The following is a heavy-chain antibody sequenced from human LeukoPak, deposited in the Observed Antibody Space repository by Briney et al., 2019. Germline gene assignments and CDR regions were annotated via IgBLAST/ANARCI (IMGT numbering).Heavy chain of an antibody. Sequence: ASVKVSCKASGYTFSNYLIHWVRQAPGQGLEWMGWISAYNGNTNYAQKLQGRVTMTTDTSTSTAYMELRSLRSDDTAAYYCARGGVTYYYGSGSYYPADYWGQGTLVTVSS. CDR2: ISAYNGNT. CDR3: ARGGVTYYYGSGSYYPADY. J-gene: IGHJ4*02. CDR1: GYTFSNYL. D-gene: IGHD3-10*01. V-gene: IGHV1-18*01.